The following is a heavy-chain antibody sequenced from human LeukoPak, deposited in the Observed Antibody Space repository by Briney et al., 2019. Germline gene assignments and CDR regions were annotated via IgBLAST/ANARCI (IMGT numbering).Heavy chain of an antibody. J-gene: IGHJ3*02. CDR2: IIPILGIA. CDR3: ARTSPIVGATGGAFDI. V-gene: IGHV1-69*02. CDR1: GGTFSSYT. Sequence: SVKVSCKASGGTFSSYTISWVRQAPGQGLEWMGRIIPILGIANYAQKFQGRVTITADKSTSTAYMELSSLRSEDTAVYYCARTSPIVGATGGAFDIWGQRTMVTVSS. D-gene: IGHD1-26*01.